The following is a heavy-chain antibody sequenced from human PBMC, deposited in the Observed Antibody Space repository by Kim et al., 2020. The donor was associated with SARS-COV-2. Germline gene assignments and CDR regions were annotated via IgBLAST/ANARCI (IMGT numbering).Heavy chain of an antibody. CDR3: AKDRSRGYYDSSGYYSNAFDI. V-gene: IGHV3-30*18. Sequence: GGSLRLSCAASGFTFSSYGMHWVRQAPGKGLEWVAVISYDGSNKYYADSVKGRFTISRDNSKNTLYLQMNSLRAEDTAVYYCAKDRSRGYYDSSGYYSNAFDIWGQGTMVTVSS. CDR1: GFTFSSYG. CDR2: ISYDGSNK. J-gene: IGHJ3*02. D-gene: IGHD3-22*01.